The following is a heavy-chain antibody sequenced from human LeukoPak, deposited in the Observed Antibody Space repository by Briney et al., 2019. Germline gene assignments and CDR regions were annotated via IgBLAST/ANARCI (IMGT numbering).Heavy chain of an antibody. Sequence: GGSLRLSCAASGFTFSSYSMNWVRQAPGKGLEWVSSISSSSSYIYYADSVKGRFTISRDNTKNSLYLQMNSLRAEDTAVYYCARAAVRTNAFDIWGQGTMVTVSS. CDR3: ARAAVRTNAFDI. V-gene: IGHV3-21*01. CDR1: GFTFSSYS. D-gene: IGHD4/OR15-4a*01. CDR2: ISSSSSYI. J-gene: IGHJ3*02.